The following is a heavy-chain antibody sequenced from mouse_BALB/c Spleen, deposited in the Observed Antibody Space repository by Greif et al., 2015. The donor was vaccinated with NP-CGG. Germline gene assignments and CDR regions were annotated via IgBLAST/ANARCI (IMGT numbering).Heavy chain of an antibody. CDR3: ARFITTATYAMDY. D-gene: IGHD1-2*01. CDR2: ISYSGST. Sequence: EVKLQESGPSLVKPSQTLSPTCSVTGDSITSGYWNWIRKFPGNKLEYMGYISYSGSTYYNPSLKSRISITRDTSKNQYYLQLNSVTTEDTATYYCARFITTATYAMDYWDQGTSVTVSS. J-gene: IGHJ4*01. CDR1: GDSITSGY. V-gene: IGHV3-8*02.